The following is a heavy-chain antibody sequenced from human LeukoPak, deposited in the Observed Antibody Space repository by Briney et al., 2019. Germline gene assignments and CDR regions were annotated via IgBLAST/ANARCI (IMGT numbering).Heavy chain of an antibody. CDR2: INQDGSEQ. V-gene: IGHV3-7*01. CDR3: SRSLDY. J-gene: IGHJ4*02. CDR1: GFSFSDYW. Sequence: GGSLRLXCAASGFSFSDYWMDWVRQAPGKGMEWVANINQDGSEQYYVDSVKGRFTIPRDNAKNSLYLQMNSLRAEDTAVYYCSRSLDYWGQGALVTVSS.